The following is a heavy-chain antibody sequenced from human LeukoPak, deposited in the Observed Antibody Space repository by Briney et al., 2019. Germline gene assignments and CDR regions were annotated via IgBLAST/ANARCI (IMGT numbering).Heavy chain of an antibody. CDR1: GFTFSSYG. CDR2: IWYDRSNK. V-gene: IGHV3-33*01. CDR3: ARDGPGYSSSWYSFVY. Sequence: GGSLRLSCAASGFTFSSYGMHWVRQAPGKGLEWVAVIWYDRSNKYYADSVKGRFTISRDNSKNTLYLQMNSLRAEDTAVYYCARDGPGYSSSWYSFVYWGQGTLVTVSS. D-gene: IGHD6-13*01. J-gene: IGHJ4*02.